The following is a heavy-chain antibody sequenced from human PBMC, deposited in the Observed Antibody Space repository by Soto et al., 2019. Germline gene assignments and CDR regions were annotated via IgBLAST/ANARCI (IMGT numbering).Heavy chain of an antibody. CDR2: ISTDNGNT. V-gene: IGHV1-18*01. CDR1: GYTFTNSG. D-gene: IGHD2-2*02. CDR3: ATHEIGHCISASCYKGGYYYGMDV. Sequence: ASVKVSCKASGYTFTNSGISWVRQAPGQGLEWMGWISTDNGNTNYAQHLQGRVSMTTDTSTSTAYMDLRSLRSEDTAMYYCATHEIGHCISASCYKGGYYYGMDVWGQG. J-gene: IGHJ6*02.